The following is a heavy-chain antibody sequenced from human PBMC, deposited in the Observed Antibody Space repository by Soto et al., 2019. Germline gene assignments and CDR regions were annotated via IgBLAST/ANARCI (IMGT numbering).Heavy chain of an antibody. Sequence: GGSLRLSCAASGFTFSSYAMHWVRQAPGKGLEWVAVISYDGSNKYYADSVKGRFTISRDNSKNTLYLQMNSLRAEDTAVYYCARDGGLEWLVQYYFDYWGQGTLVTVSS. CDR2: ISYDGSNK. J-gene: IGHJ4*02. V-gene: IGHV3-30-3*01. D-gene: IGHD6-19*01. CDR1: GFTFSSYA. CDR3: ARDGGLEWLVQYYFDY.